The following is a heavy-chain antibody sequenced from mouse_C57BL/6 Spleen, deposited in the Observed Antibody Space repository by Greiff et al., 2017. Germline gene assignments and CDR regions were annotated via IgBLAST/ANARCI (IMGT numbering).Heavy chain of an antibody. Sequence: VKLQESGAELVKPGASVKMSCKASGYTFTTYPIEWMKQNHGKSLEWIGNFHPYNDDTKYNEKFKGKATLTVEKSSSTVYLELSRLTSDDSAVYYCARRGNPYYYAMDYWGQGTSVTVSS. CDR1: GYTFTTYP. CDR2: FHPYNDDT. CDR3: ARRGNPYYYAMDY. J-gene: IGHJ4*01. D-gene: IGHD2-1*01. V-gene: IGHV1-47*01.